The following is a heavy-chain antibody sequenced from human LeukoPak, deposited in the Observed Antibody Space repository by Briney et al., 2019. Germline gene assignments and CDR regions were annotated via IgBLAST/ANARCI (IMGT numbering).Heavy chain of an antibody. CDR3: AREGGSGKGEAPYFDL. CDR2: IYHSGST. J-gene: IGHJ2*01. Sequence: SETLSLTFTVSGYSISSGYYWGWLRQPPGEGLEWIGSIYHSGSTYYNPSLKSRVTISVDTSKNQFSLKLSSVTAADTAVYYCAREGGSGKGEAPYFDLWGRGTLVTVSS. D-gene: IGHD3-10*01. CDR1: GYSISSGYY. V-gene: IGHV4-38-2*02.